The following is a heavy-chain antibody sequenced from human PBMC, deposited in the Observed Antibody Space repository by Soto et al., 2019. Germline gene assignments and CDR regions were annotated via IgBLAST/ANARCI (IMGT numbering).Heavy chain of an antibody. CDR2: ISESGDNT. D-gene: IGHD1-26*01. J-gene: IGHJ4*02. V-gene: IGHV3-23*01. CDR3: AKGQHGSAYYDFDN. Sequence: EVQLLESGGGLVQPGGSLRLSCAASGFTFSIYTMAWVRQAPGKGLEWVSGISESGDNTYYAASVKGRFTISRGPSKDTLHLQTNSLRAEDTAVYFCAKGQHGSAYYDFDNWGQGTLVTVSS. CDR1: GFTFSIYT.